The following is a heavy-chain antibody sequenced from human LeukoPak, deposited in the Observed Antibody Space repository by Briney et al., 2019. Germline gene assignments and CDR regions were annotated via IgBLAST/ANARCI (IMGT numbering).Heavy chain of an antibody. CDR2: IHHSGRT. V-gene: IGHV4-39*01. J-gene: IGHJ4*02. CDR3: VRHCSRSTSLSGRTCFGPLGY. Sequence: SETLSLTCTVSGGSISSSNFYWGWIRPPPGKGLERIGSIHHSGRTYYNPSLKSRVAISIDTSKNQFSLKLYSVTAADTAVFYCVRHCSRSTSLSGRTCFGPLGYWGQGTLVTVSS. CDR1: GGSISSSNFY. D-gene: IGHD2-15*01.